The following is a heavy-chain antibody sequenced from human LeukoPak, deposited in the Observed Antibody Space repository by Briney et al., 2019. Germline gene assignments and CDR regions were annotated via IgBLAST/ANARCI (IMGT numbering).Heavy chain of an antibody. Sequence: TGGSLRLSCAASGFTFSSYSMNWVRQAPGKGLEWVGRIKSKTDGGTTDYAAPVKGRFTISRDDSKNTLYLQMNSLKTEDTAVYYCTTGGVIDRRLGELSEEGYFDYWGQGTLVTVSS. V-gene: IGHV3-15*01. CDR3: TTGGVIDRRLGELSEEGYFDY. CDR1: GFTFSSYS. J-gene: IGHJ4*02. CDR2: IKSKTDGGTT. D-gene: IGHD3-16*02.